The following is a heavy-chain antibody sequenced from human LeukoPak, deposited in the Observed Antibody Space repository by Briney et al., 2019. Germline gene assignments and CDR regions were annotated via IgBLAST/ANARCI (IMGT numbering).Heavy chain of an antibody. V-gene: IGHV1-18*01. CDR3: ARYSYGYVLLVY. Sequence: GASVKVSCKASGYTFTSYDINWVRQATGQGLEWMGWISAYNGNTNYAQKLQGRVTMTTDTSTSTAYMELRSLRSDDTAVYYCARYSYGYVLLVYWGQGTLVTVSS. J-gene: IGHJ4*02. D-gene: IGHD5-18*01. CDR1: GYTFTSYD. CDR2: ISAYNGNT.